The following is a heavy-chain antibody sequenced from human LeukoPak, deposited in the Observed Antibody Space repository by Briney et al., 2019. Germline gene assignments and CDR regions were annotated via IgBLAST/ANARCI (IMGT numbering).Heavy chain of an antibody. Sequence: GGSLRLSCAASGFTVSSNYMSWVRQAPGKGLEWVSVIYSGGNTFYADFVKGRFTISRDNSKNTLYLQMNSLRAEDTAVYYCAKTQQQSYLYDWYFDLWGRGTLVTVSS. J-gene: IGHJ2*01. CDR1: GFTVSSNY. D-gene: IGHD6-13*01. CDR3: AKTQQQSYLYDWYFDL. CDR2: IYSGGNT. V-gene: IGHV3-53*01.